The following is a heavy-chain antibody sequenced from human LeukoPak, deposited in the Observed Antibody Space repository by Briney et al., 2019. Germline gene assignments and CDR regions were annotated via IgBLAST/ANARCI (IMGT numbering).Heavy chain of an antibody. J-gene: IGHJ6*02. CDR3: ARVARPRTGEDYYYYGMDV. V-gene: IGHV4-31*03. CDR2: IYYSGST. Sequence: SETLSLTCTVSGXSISSGGYYWSWIRQHPGKGLEWIGYIYYSGSTYYNPSLKSRVTISVDTSKNQFSLKLSSVTAADTAVYYCARVARPRTGEDYYYYGMDVWGQGTTVTVSS. CDR1: GXSISSGGYY. D-gene: IGHD7-27*01.